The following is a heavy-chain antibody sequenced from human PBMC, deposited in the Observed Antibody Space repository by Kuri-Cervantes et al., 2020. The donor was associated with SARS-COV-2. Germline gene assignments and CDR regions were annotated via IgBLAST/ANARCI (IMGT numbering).Heavy chain of an antibody. J-gene: IGHJ4*02. Sequence: GGSLRLSCAASGFTFSTYWMHWVRQAPGKGLVWVSRMNGDGSSITYADSVKGRFTISRDNAKNTLYLQMNSLRVEDTAVYFCARAPSGSPTDYWGQGTLVTVSS. V-gene: IGHV3-74*01. CDR3: ARAPSGSPTDY. CDR1: GFTFSTYW. CDR2: MNGDGSSI. D-gene: IGHD1-26*01.